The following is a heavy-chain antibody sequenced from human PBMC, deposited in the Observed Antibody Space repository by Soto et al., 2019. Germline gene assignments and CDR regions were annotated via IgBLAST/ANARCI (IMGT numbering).Heavy chain of an antibody. J-gene: IGHJ4*02. CDR3: ARGRSSSWPNTYYFDY. Sequence: QVQLVQSEAEVKKPGASVKVSCKASGYTITSYGISWVRQAPGQGLEWMGWISAYNGHTNYAQKLQGRVTMTTDTSTSTAYLDLRSLRSDDTAVYFCARGRSSSWPNTYYFDYWGQGTLVTVSS. CDR1: GYTITSYG. CDR2: ISAYNGHT. D-gene: IGHD6-13*01. V-gene: IGHV1-18*01.